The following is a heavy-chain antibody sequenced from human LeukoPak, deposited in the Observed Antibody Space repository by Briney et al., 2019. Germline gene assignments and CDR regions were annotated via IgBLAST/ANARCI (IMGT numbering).Heavy chain of an antibody. D-gene: IGHD5-18*01. V-gene: IGHV4-31*03. CDR1: GDSISSGHSY. CDR3: XRAPSRIQSWLPFFDH. Sequence: LSLTCTVSGDSISSGHSYWSWVRQRPGKGLEWLGYIYYSGSSYYNPSLESRITVSVDTSKNQFSLELTSVTAADTAVYYXXRAPSRIQSWLPFFDHWGQGALVTVSS. CDR2: IYYSGSS. J-gene: IGHJ4*02.